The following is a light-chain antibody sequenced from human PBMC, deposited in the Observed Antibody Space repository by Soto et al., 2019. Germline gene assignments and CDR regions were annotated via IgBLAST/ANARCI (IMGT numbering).Light chain of an antibody. Sequence: DIQMTQSPSSLSASVGDRVTITCRASQSISSYLNWYQQKPGKAPKLLIYAASSLQSGVPSRFSGSGSGTDFTRTISSLQPEDFATYYCQQSYRTPGTFGQGTKVEIK. V-gene: IGKV1-39*01. J-gene: IGKJ1*01. CDR1: QSISSY. CDR2: AAS. CDR3: QQSYRTPGT.